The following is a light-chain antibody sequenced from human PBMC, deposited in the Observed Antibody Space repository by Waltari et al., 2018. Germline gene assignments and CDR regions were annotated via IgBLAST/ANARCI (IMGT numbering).Light chain of an antibody. Sequence: DIQMTQSPSSLSASVGDRVTITCRASQDINLYVAWFQQRPGKAPKSLIYSASILLSGVPSRFSGSGSGTEFTLTISDLQPEDFATYYCQRYNSFPLTFGGGTKVEIK. CDR3: QRYNSFPLT. CDR1: QDINLY. J-gene: IGKJ4*01. CDR2: SAS. V-gene: IGKV1-16*01.